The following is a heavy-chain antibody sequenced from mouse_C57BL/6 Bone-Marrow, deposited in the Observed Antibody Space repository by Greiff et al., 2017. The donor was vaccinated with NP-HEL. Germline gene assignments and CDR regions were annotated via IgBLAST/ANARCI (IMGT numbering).Heavy chain of an antibody. CDR3: TNYYGSSYVPYYAMDY. D-gene: IGHD1-1*01. J-gene: IGHJ4*01. CDR1: GYTFTDYE. V-gene: IGHV1-15*01. Sequence: VQLQQSGAELVRPGASVTLSCKASGYTFTDYEMHWVKQTPVHGLEWIGAIDPETGGTAYNQKFKGKAILTADKSSSTAYMELRSLTSEDSAVYYCTNYYGSSYVPYYAMDYWGQGTSVTVSS. CDR2: IDPETGGT.